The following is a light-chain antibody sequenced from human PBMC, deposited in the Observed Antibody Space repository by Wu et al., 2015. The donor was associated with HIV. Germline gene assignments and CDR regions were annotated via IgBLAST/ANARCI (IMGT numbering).Light chain of an antibody. CDR3: QQYGFSPYS. Sequence: EIVMTQSPVTLSASPGETATLSCRASQTVSSTYLAWYQQKPGRAPRLLMSGASSRATGIPDRFSGSGSGTDFTLTISRLEPEDFAMYYCQQYGFSPYSFGQGTKLKI. CDR1: QTVSSTY. CDR2: GAS. J-gene: IGKJ2*03. V-gene: IGKV3-20*01.